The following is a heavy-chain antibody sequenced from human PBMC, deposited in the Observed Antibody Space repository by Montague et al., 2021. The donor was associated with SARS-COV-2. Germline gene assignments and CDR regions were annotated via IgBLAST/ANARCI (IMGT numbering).Heavy chain of an antibody. J-gene: IGHJ4*02. Sequence: CAISGDSVSSNSVARSWIRQSPPTGLEWLGRTYYRSKWYSDYAPSVRGRLTVNPDASKNEFSLELNYVTPEDTAVYYCVRYSGWFYFDFWGQGTPVTVSS. V-gene: IGHV6-1*01. CDR1: GDSVSSNSVA. CDR3: VRYSGWFYFDF. CDR2: TYYRSKWYS. D-gene: IGHD6-19*01.